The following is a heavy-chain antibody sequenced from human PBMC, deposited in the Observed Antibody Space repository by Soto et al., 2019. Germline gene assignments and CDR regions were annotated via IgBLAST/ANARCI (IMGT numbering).Heavy chain of an antibody. J-gene: IGHJ3*02. Sequence: TGGSPRLSCAASGFTFSSYSLNWVRPAPGKGLVWVSSISSSSSYIYYADSVKGRFTISRDNAKNSLYLQMNSLRAEDTAVYYCARDSLLRYFDLSGAFDIWGQGTMVTVSS. CDR3: ARDSLLRYFDLSGAFDI. V-gene: IGHV3-21*01. CDR1: GFTFSSYS. D-gene: IGHD3-9*01. CDR2: ISSSSSYI.